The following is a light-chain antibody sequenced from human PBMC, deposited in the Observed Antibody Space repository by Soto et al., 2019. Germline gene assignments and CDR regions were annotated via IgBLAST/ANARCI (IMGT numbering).Light chain of an antibody. Sequence: DIQMTQSPSSVSASVGDRVTITCRASQGLSSYLAWYQQKPGKAPKLLIYAASNLPSGVPSRFSGSGSGTDFTLTISSLHLEDFATYFCLSGHSRPFGGGTKVEIK. V-gene: IGKV1-12*02. CDR3: LSGHSRP. CDR2: AAS. CDR1: QGLSSY. J-gene: IGKJ4*01.